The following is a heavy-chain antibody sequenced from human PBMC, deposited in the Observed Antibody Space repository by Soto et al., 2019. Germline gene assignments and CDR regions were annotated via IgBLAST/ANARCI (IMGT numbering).Heavy chain of an antibody. CDR3: ARRYGSGTIYGMDV. CDR2: IWYDGSNE. Sequence: QVQLVESGGGVVQPGRSLRLSCATSGFSFSSYGMHWVRQGPGKGLEWVAVIWYDGSNEWYADSVKGRFTISRDNSKNTVYLQMNSLRAEDKAVYYCARRYGSGTIYGMDVWGQGTTVTVSS. CDR1: GFSFSSYG. V-gene: IGHV3-33*01. D-gene: IGHD3-10*01. J-gene: IGHJ6*02.